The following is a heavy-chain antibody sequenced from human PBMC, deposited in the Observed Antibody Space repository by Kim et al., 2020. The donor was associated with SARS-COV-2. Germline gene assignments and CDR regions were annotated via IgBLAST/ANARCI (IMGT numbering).Heavy chain of an antibody. V-gene: IGHV3-23*01. J-gene: IGHJ6*01. CDR1: GFTFSNYC. D-gene: IGHD6-13*01. Sequence: GGSLRLSCAASGFTFSNYCMRWVRQAPGKGLEWVSFISCNGSNTYYADSVKGRFTISRDNAKNTLYLQMNSLRAEDTAVYYCAKDVYSTSRGRTRNYYY. CDR3: AKDVYSTSRGRTRNYYY. CDR2: ISCNGSNT.